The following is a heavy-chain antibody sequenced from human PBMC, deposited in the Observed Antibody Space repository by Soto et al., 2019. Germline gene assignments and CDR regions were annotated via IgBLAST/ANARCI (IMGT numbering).Heavy chain of an antibody. Sequence: PSETLSLTCTVAGGSISSYYWSWIRQPQGKGLEWIGYIYYSGSTNYNPSLKSRVTISVDTSKNQFSLKLSSVTAADTAVYYCARLWPDTAMVFVEPGFDYWGQGTLVTVSS. CDR1: GGSISSYY. CDR2: IYYSGST. D-gene: IGHD5-18*01. CDR3: ARLWPDTAMVFVEPGFDY. V-gene: IGHV4-59*08. J-gene: IGHJ4*02.